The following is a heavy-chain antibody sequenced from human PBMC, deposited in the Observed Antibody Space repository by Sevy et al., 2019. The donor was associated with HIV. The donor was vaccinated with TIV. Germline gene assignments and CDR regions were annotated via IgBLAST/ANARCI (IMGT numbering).Heavy chain of an antibody. J-gene: IGHJ6*02. V-gene: IGHV1-69*13. CDR3: XXXXXXXXXYYEVDV. Sequence: ASVKVSCKASGGTFSTYAISWVRQAPGQGFEWMGGIIPIFGSASYAQKFQGRVTITADESTSTAHMELSSLRSEDTXXXXXXXXXXXXXXYYEVDVWGQGTTVTVSS. CDR2: IIPIFGSA. CDR1: GGTFSTYA.